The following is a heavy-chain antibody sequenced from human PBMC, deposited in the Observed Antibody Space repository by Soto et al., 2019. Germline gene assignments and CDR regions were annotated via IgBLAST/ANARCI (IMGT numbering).Heavy chain of an antibody. CDR3: APEWELLAT. Sequence: ASVKVSCKASGGTFSIYAISWVRQAPGQGLEWMGGIIPIFGTANYAQKFQGRVTITADKSTSTAYMELSSLRSEDTAVYYCAPEWELLATWGQGTLVTVSS. CDR1: GGTFSIYA. CDR2: IIPIFGTA. V-gene: IGHV1-69*06. J-gene: IGHJ4*02. D-gene: IGHD1-26*01.